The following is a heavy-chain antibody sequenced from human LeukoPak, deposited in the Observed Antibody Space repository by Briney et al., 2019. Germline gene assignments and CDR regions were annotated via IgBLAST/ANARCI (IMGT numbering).Heavy chain of an antibody. Sequence: SQTLSLTCVISGDSVSSNSAAWNWIRQSPSRGLEWLGRTYYRSKWYNDYAVSVKSRITVNPDTSKNQFSLHLNSVTPEDTAVYYCARRLTQYDCFDPWGQGILVTVSS. J-gene: IGHJ5*02. CDR3: ARRLTQYDCFDP. CDR2: TYYRSKWYN. D-gene: IGHD2-2*01. CDR1: GDSVSSNSAA. V-gene: IGHV6-1*01.